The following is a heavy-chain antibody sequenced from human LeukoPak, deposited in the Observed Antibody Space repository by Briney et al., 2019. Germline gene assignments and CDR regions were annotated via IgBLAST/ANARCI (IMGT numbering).Heavy chain of an antibody. Sequence: PGGSLRLSCAASGFTFSSYAMHWVRQAPGKGLEWVAFIRYDGSNKYYADSVKGRFTISRDNSKNTLYLQMNSLRAEDTAVYYCANPGAAYDYVWGSYRFDYWGQGTLVTVSS. V-gene: IGHV3-30*02. CDR2: IRYDGSNK. D-gene: IGHD3-16*02. J-gene: IGHJ4*02. CDR3: ANPGAAYDYVWGSYRFDY. CDR1: GFTFSSYA.